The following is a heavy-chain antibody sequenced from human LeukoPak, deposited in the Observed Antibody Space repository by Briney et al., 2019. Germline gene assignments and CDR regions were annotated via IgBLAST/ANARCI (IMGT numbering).Heavy chain of an antibody. D-gene: IGHD3-22*01. CDR2: IYSGGNS. CDR1: GFTVSSNY. J-gene: IGHJ4*02. CDR3: ARDRPTYYFDC. V-gene: IGHV3-66*02. Sequence: GGSLGLSCAASGFTVSSNYMSWVRQAPGKGLEWVSVIYSGGNSYYADSVKGRFTISRDNSKNTLYLQMNSLRAEDSAVYYCARDRPTYYFDCWGQGTLVTVSS.